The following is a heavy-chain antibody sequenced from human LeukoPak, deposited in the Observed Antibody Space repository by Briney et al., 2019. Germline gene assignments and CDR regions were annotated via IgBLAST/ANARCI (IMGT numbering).Heavy chain of an antibody. D-gene: IGHD3-9*01. J-gene: IGHJ6*03. CDR2: ISAYNGNT. CDR3: AREAVGDILTGYYGYYYYYMDV. Sequence: ASVKVSCKASGYTFTSYGISWVRQAPGQGLEWMGWISAYNGNTNYAQKLQGRVTMTTDTSTSTAYMELRSLRSDDTAVYYCAREAVGDILTGYYGYYYYYMDVWGKGTTVAVSS. V-gene: IGHV1-18*01. CDR1: GYTFTSYG.